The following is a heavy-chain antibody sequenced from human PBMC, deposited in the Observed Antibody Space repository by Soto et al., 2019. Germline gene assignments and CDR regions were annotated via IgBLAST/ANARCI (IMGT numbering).Heavy chain of an antibody. V-gene: IGHV1-18*01. J-gene: IGHJ4*02. CDR2: ISANNGNT. CDR3: ARDRGSYALDY. CDR1: GYTVTSYG. D-gene: IGHD1-26*01. Sequence: QVQLVQSGAEVKKRGASVKVSCKASGYTVTSYGSRWVRQAPEQGLEWMGWISANNGNTNYAQKHQGRVTMTTDTSTSTAYMELRSLRSDDTAVYYCARDRGSYALDYWGQGTLVTVSS.